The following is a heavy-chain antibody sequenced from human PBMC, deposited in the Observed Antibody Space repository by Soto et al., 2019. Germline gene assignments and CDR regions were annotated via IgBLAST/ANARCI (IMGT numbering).Heavy chain of an antibody. CDR3: TSVTTIWSN. CDR1: GYSSSNYY. V-gene: IGHV1-46*01. CDR2: VNPYGTSS. D-gene: IGHD2-21*02. J-gene: IGHJ4*02. Sequence: QVQVAQSGDEVKEPGASVKVSCKASGYSSSNYYTHWVRQAPGQGLEWMGIVNPYGTSSNYAQSFQGRVTLTRDTSTNTDYMELSRLTSDDTAVYYCTSVTTIWSNWGQGTLVTVSS.